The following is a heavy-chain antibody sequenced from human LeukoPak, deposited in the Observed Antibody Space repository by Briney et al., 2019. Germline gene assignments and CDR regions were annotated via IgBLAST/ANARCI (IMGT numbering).Heavy chain of an antibody. CDR2: ISSSSSYI. CDR3: AKAGPLLWFGEGTYYYMDV. CDR1: GLTFSSYS. J-gene: IGHJ6*03. Sequence: PGGSLRLSCAASGLTFSSYSMNWVRQAPGKGLEWVSSISSSSSYIYYADSVKGRFTISRDNAKNSLYLQMNSLRAEDTAVYYCAKAGPLLWFGEGTYYYMDVWGKGTTVTISS. D-gene: IGHD3-10*01. V-gene: IGHV3-21*04.